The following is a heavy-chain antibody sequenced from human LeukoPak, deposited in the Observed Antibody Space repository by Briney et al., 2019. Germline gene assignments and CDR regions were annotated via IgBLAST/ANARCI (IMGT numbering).Heavy chain of an antibody. J-gene: IGHJ4*02. Sequence: SQTLSLTCAISGDSVSGNSAVAWNWLRQSPSRGLEWLRRTYYRSKWNNDYAVSVKIRITINPDTSKNQFSLPLNSVTPEDTAVYYCARGRNSGFDYWGQGTLVTVSS. CDR2: TYYRSKWNN. D-gene: IGHD2/OR15-2a*01. V-gene: IGHV6-1*01. CDR3: ARGRNSGFDY. CDR1: GDSVSGNSAVA.